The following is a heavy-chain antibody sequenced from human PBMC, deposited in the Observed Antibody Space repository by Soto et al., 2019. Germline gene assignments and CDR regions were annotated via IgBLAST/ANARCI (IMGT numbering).Heavy chain of an antibody. CDR1: GYTFTGYY. CDR2: INPNSGGT. CDR3: ARDSLRGELERRHYYYGMDV. D-gene: IGHD1-1*01. Sequence: ASVKVSCKASGYTFTGYYMHWVRQAPGQGLEWMGWINPNSGGTNYAQKFQGWVTMTRDTSISTAYMELSRLRSDDTAVYYCARDSLRGELERRHYYYGMDVWGQGTTVTVSS. J-gene: IGHJ6*02. V-gene: IGHV1-2*04.